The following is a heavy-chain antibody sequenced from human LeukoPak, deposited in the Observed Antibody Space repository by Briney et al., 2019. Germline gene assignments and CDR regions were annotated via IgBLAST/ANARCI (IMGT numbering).Heavy chain of an antibody. Sequence: GGSLRLSCAASGFTFNNYNMNWVRRAPGKGLEWVSSISSSSSFRYYADSVKGRFTISRDNAKNSLYLQMNSLRAEDTAVYYCASSSTMLLLSYYFDYWGQGTLVTVSS. CDR1: GFTFNNYN. V-gene: IGHV3-21*01. D-gene: IGHD2-15*01. CDR3: ASSSTMLLLSYYFDY. J-gene: IGHJ4*02. CDR2: ISSSSSFR.